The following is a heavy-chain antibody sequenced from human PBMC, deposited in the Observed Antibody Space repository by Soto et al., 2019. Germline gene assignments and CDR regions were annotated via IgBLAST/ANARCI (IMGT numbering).Heavy chain of an antibody. CDR2: ISYDGSNK. J-gene: IGHJ6*02. V-gene: IGHV3-30*18. CDR3: AKDGVRIAAAGYYYYYGMDV. D-gene: IGHD6-13*01. Sequence: GGALRLSCAASGFTFSSYCMHWVHQAPGKGLEWVAVISYDGSNKYYADSVKGRFTISRDNSKNTRYLQMNSLRAEDTAVYYCAKDGVRIAAAGYYYYYGMDVWGQGTTVTVSS. CDR1: GFTFSSYC.